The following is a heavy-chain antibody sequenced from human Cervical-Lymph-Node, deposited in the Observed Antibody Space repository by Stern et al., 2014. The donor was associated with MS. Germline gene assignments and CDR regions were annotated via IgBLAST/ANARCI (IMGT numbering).Heavy chain of an antibody. Sequence: VQLLQSGPGLVKPSQTLSLTCTVSGGSISSSGYYWSWIRQPADKGLEWIGRIHDSGSTYYNPSLKRRVTISMDPAKNPFSLKLPPVTAADTAVYYCATTRWDLFTWNWFDPWGQGTLVTVSS. CDR3: ATTRWDLFTWNWFDP. CDR1: GGSISSSGYY. D-gene: IGHD1-26*01. CDR2: IHDSGST. J-gene: IGHJ5*02. V-gene: IGHV4-61*02.